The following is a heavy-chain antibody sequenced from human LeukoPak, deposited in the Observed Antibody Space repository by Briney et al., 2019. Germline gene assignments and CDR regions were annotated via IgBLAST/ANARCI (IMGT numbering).Heavy chain of an antibody. CDR1: GGSFSGYY. CDR2: INHRGSI. V-gene: IGHV4-34*01. Sequence: SETLSVTCAVYGGSFSGYYLCWIPQPPGKGVGWIGEINHRGSINYNPSLTSRVTISVDTSMNQFSLKLSSVTAADTALYYCTRVRWQQLGHFDYWGQGTLVT. CDR3: TRVRWQQLGHFDY. J-gene: IGHJ4*02. D-gene: IGHD5-24*01.